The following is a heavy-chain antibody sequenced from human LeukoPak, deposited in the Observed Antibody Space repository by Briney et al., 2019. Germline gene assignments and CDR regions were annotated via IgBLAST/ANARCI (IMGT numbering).Heavy chain of an antibody. D-gene: IGHD3-16*01. J-gene: IGHJ5*02. V-gene: IGHV1-8*01. CDR3: VAAWYCDYSNCHLRTGFDP. CDR1: GYTFINYD. Sequence: ASVKVSCKASGYTFINYDINWVRQATGQGREWMGWMNPNNGHTGYAQKFQGRVTMTRSTSTSTAYMELSSLTSDDTAVYYCVAAWYCDYSNCHLRTGFDPWGQGTLITVSS. CDR2: MNPNNGHT.